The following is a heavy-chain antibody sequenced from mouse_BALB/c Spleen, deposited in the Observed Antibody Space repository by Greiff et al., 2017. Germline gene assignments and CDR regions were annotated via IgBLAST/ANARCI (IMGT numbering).Heavy chain of an antibody. V-gene: IGHV5-4*02. CDR1: GFTFSDYY. CDR3: ARDDLCY. J-gene: IGHJ4*01. CDR2: ISDGGSYT. D-gene: IGHD2-3*01. Sequence: EVKLMESGGGLVKPGGSLKLSCAASGFTFSDYYMYWVRQTPEKRLEWVATISDGGSYTYYPDSVKGRFTISRDNAKNNLYLQMSSLKSEDTAMYYCARDDLCYWGQGTSVTVSS.